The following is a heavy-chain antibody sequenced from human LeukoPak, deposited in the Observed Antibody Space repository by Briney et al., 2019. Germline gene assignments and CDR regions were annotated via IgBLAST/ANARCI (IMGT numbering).Heavy chain of an antibody. CDR3: ATYLVPPWTSDQNWFDP. V-gene: IGHV4-59*08. CDR1: GGSISTYS. CDR2: IYYNGYP. D-gene: IGHD3-3*02. J-gene: IGHJ5*02. Sequence: SETLSLTCTVSGGSISTYSWSWIRQLPGKGLEWIGYIYYNGYPNYSTSLRSRVTISLDTSNKQFSLKLRSVTVADTPVNYCATYLVPPWTSDQNWFDPWGQGGLVTV.